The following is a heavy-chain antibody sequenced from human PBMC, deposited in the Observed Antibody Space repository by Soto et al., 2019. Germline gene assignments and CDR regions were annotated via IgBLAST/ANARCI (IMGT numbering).Heavy chain of an antibody. J-gene: IGHJ6*02. D-gene: IGHD5-12*01. V-gene: IGHV3-30*18. CDR1: GFTFSSYG. Sequence: GSLRLSCAASGFTFSSYGMHWVRQAPGKGLEWVAVISYDGSNKYYADSVKGRFTISRDNSKNTLYLQMNSLRAEDTAVYYCAKDRGYDRSYCMDVWGQGTTVTVSS. CDR3: AKDRGYDRSYCMDV. CDR2: ISYDGSNK.